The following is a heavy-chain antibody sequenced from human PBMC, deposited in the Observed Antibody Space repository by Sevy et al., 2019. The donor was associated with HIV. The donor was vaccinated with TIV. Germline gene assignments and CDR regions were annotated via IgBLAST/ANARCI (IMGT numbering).Heavy chain of an antibody. Sequence: GGSLRLSCAASGFTFSRYWMHWVRQVPGKGLEWVSRINSDGSSTSYADSVRGRFTISRDNAKNTLYLQMNSLRAEDTAVYYCARKDSSGLDCWGQGTLVTVSS. CDR2: INSDGSST. CDR1: GFTFSRYW. CDR3: ARKDSSGLDC. J-gene: IGHJ4*02. V-gene: IGHV3-74*01. D-gene: IGHD3-22*01.